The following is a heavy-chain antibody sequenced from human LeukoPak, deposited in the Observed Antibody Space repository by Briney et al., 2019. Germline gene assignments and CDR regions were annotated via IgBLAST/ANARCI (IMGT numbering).Heavy chain of an antibody. V-gene: IGHV3-7*01. CDR2: IKQDGSEK. CDR3: ARADRGYSYGG. J-gene: IGHJ4*02. Sequence: PGGSLRLSCAASGFTFSGYWMSWVRQAPGKGLEWVANIKQDGSEKYYVDSVKGRFTISRDNAKNSLYLQMNSLRAEDTAVYYCARADRGYSYGGWGQGTLVTVSS. D-gene: IGHD5-18*01. CDR1: GFTFSGYW.